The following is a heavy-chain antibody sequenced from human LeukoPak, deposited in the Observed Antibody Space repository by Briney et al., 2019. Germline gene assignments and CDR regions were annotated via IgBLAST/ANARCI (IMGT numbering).Heavy chain of an antibody. V-gene: IGHV1-18*04. CDR3: ARVRCSSTSCYFPSFYYYYYMDV. CDR1: GYTFTGYY. D-gene: IGHD2-2*01. J-gene: IGHJ6*03. Sequence: GASVKVSCKASGYTFTGYYMHWVRQAPGQGLEWMGWISAYNGNTNYAQKLQGRVTMTTDTSTSTAYMELRSLRSDDTAVYYCARVRCSSTSCYFPSFYYYYYMDVWGKGTTVTISS. CDR2: ISAYNGNT.